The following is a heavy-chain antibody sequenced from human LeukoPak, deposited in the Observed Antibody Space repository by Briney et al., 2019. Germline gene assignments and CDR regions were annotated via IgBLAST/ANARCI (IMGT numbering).Heavy chain of an antibody. CDR2: INSDGSST. D-gene: IGHD3-3*02. CDR1: GFTFSSYW. V-gene: IGHV3-74*03. CDR3: ARDRSIEDAFDI. Sequence: PGGSLRHSCAASGFTFSSYWMHWVRQAPGKGLVWVSRINSDGSSTTYADSVKGRFAISRDNAKNTLFLQMNSLSPEDTAVYYCARDRSIEDAFDIWGQGTMVTVSS. J-gene: IGHJ3*02.